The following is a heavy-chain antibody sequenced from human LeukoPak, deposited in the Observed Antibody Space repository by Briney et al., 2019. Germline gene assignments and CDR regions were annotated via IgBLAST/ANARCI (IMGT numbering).Heavy chain of an antibody. J-gene: IGHJ4*02. D-gene: IGHD3-10*01. CDR1: GGTFSSYA. CDR3: ARGKVLLWFGELLFIDPTPFDY. CDR2: ISAYNGNT. V-gene: IGHV1-18*01. Sequence: ASVKVSCKASGGTFSSYAISWVRQAPGQGLEWMGWISAYNGNTNYAQKLQGRVTMTTDTSTSTAYMELRSLRSDDTAVYYCARGKVLLWFGELLFIDPTPFDYWGQGTLVTVSS.